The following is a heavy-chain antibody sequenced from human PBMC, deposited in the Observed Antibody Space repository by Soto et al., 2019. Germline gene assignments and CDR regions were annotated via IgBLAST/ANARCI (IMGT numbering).Heavy chain of an antibody. J-gene: IGHJ5*02. V-gene: IGHV1-18*01. CDR2: ISTYSGDT. D-gene: IGHD5-12*01. CDR1: GYTFFTYD. Sequence: QVHLVQSGVEVKTPGASVKVSCQASGYTFFTYDISWVRQAPGQGLEWMGWISTYSGDTKYAQKSQGRVTMPTDTSTTTAYLELRSLRSDDTAVYYCARHHGPTTSENWFDPWGQGTLVTVSS. CDR3: ARHHGPTTSENWFDP.